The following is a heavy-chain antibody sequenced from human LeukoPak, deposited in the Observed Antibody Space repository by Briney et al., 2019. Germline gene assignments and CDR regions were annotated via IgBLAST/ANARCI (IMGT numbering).Heavy chain of an antibody. CDR2: IYYSGST. CDR1: GGSISSSSYY. Sequence: PSETLSLTCTVSGGSISSSSYYWGWVRQPPGKGLEWIGSIYYSGSTYYNPSLKSRVTISVDTSKNQFSLKLSSVTAADTAVYYCARDLLPGYYGSGHAFGIWGQGTMVTVSS. J-gene: IGHJ3*02. D-gene: IGHD3-10*01. V-gene: IGHV4-39*07. CDR3: ARDLLPGYYGSGHAFGI.